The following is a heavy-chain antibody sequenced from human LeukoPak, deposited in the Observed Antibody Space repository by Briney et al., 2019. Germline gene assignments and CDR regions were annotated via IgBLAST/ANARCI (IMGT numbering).Heavy chain of an antibody. CDR3: ARWSRVLAGDKCLDY. CDR1: GGTFSSYA. D-gene: IGHD6-19*01. J-gene: IGHJ4*02. Sequence: ASVKVSCKASGGTFSSYAISWVRQAPGQGLEWMGIINPSGGSTSYAQKFQGRVTMTRDTSTSTVYMELSSLRSEDTAVYYCARWSRVLAGDKCLDYWGQGTLVTVSS. CDR2: INPSGGST. V-gene: IGHV1-46*01.